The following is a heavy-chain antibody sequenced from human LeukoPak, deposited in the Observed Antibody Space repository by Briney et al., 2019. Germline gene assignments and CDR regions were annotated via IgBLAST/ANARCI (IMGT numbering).Heavy chain of an antibody. V-gene: IGHV4-31*03. Sequence: SETLSLTCTVSGGSISSGGYYWSWIRQHPGKGLEWIGYIYYSGSTYYNPSPKSRVTISVDTSKNQFSLKLSSVTAADTAVYYCARSSRTAHKYSSSWYYQNWGQGTLVTVSS. J-gene: IGHJ4*02. D-gene: IGHD6-13*01. CDR3: ARSSRTAHKYSSSWYYQN. CDR1: GGSISSGGYY. CDR2: IYYSGST.